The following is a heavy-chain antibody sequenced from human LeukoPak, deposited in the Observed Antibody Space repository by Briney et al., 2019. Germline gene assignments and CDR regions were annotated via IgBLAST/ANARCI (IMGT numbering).Heavy chain of an antibody. V-gene: IGHV1-18*01. CDR2: ISAYNGNT. Sequence: GASVTVSFKASGYTFTSYGISWVRQAPGQGLEWMGWISAYNGNTNYAQKLQGRVTMTTDTSTSTAYMELRSLRSDDTAVYYCARGGYYDSSGYYNCWGQGTLVTVSS. CDR3: ARGGYYDSSGYYNC. CDR1: GYTFTSYG. J-gene: IGHJ4*02. D-gene: IGHD3-22*01.